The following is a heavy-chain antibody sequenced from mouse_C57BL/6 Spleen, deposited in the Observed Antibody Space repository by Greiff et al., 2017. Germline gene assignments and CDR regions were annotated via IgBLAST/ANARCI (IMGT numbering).Heavy chain of an antibody. D-gene: IGHD1-1*01. J-gene: IGHJ3*01. CDR2: VDPSDSYT. V-gene: IGHV1-50*01. CDR1: GYTFTSYW. Sequence: QVQLQQPGAELVKPGASVKLSCKASGYTFTSYWMQWVIQRPGQGLEWIGEVDPSDSYTNYNQKFKGKATLTVDTSSSPAYMQLSSLTSEDSAVYYCAREDYYDGRWFAYRGQGTLVTVSA. CDR3: AREDYYDGRWFAY.